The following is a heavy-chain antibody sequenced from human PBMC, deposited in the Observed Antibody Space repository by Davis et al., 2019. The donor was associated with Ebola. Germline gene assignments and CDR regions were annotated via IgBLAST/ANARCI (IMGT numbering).Heavy chain of an antibody. CDR1: GYSFTGYY. J-gene: IGHJ4*02. CDR3: ARDAVGDNILKLDY. CDR2: IKPSSGGT. V-gene: IGHV1-2*02. D-gene: IGHD4-17*01. Sequence: ASVQVSCKASGYSFTGYYLHWVRQAPRQGLEWLGWIKPSSGGTTYAQKFQGRVTMTSDTSTGTVYMELLRLMSDDTAVYYCARDAVGDNILKLDYWGQGTLVTVSS.